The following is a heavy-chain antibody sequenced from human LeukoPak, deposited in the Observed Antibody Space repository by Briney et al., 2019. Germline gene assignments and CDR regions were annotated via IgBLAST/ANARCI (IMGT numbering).Heavy chain of an antibody. CDR2: ISSSSSYI. CDR1: GFTFSSYS. Sequence: GGSLRLSCAASGFTFSSYSMNWVRQAPGKGLEWVSSISSSSSYIYYADSVKGRFTISRDNAKNSLYLQMISLRAEDTAVYYCARLSIAAAGALDLIWFDPWGRGALVIVSS. J-gene: IGHJ2*01. D-gene: IGHD6-13*01. V-gene: IGHV3-21*01. CDR3: ARLSIAAAGALDLIWFDP.